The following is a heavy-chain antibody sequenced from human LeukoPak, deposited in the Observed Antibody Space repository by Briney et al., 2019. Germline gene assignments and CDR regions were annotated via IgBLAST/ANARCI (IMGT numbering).Heavy chain of an antibody. CDR2: IGTAGDT. J-gene: IGHJ5*02. CDR3: ARGAKDDILTGFDP. V-gene: IGHV3-13*01. Sequence: GGSLRLSCAASGFTFSSYDMHRVRQATGKGLEWVSAIGTAGDTYYPGSVKGRFTISRENAKNSLYLQMNSLRAGDTAVYYCARGAKDDILTGFDPWGQGALVTVSS. D-gene: IGHD3-9*01. CDR1: GFTFSSYD.